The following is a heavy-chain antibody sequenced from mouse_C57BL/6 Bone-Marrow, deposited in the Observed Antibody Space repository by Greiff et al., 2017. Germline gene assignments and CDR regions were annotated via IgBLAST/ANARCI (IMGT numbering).Heavy chain of an antibody. V-gene: IGHV1-76*01. D-gene: IGHD1-1*01. CDR2: IYPGSGNT. CDR1: GYTFPDYY. Sequence: VQLQQSGAELVRPGASVKLSCKASGYTFPDYYINWVKQRPGQGLEWIARIYPGSGNTYYNEKFQGKATLTAEKSSSTAYMQLSSLTSEDSAVYFCARGNTTDYFDYWGQGTTLTVSS. CDR3: ARGNTTDYFDY. J-gene: IGHJ2*01.